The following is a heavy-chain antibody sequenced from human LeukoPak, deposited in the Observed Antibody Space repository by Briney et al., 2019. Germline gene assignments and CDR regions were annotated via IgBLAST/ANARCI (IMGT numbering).Heavy chain of an antibody. D-gene: IGHD2-8*02. CDR1: GYTFTGYY. V-gene: IGHV1-2*02. CDR3: TREMRYLYWSIPSNYYYYGMDV. J-gene: IGHJ6*02. Sequence: ASVTVSCKASGYTFTGYYMHWVRQAPGQGREWMGWINPNSGGTNYTQKFQGRVTMTRDTSISTAYMELGRLRTVDTAVYYWTREMRYLYWSIPSNYYYYGMDVWGQGTTVTVAS. CDR2: INPNSGGT.